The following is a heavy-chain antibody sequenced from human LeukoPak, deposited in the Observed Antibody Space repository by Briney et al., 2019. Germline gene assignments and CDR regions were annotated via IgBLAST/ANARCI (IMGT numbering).Heavy chain of an antibody. CDR1: GFTFDDYA. CDR2: ISLNSGSI. CDR3: AKGYCSSTSCYPGGY. D-gene: IGHD2-2*01. V-gene: IGHV3-9*03. Sequence: GRSLRLSCAASGFTFDDYAMHWVRQAPGKGLEWVSGISLNSGSIGYADSVKGRFTISRDNAKNSLYLQMNSLRAEDMALYYCAKGYCSSTSCYPGGYWGQGTLVTVSS. J-gene: IGHJ4*02.